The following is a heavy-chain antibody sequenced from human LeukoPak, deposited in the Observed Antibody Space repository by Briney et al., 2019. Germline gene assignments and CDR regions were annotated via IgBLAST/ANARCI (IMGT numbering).Heavy chain of an antibody. J-gene: IGHJ3*02. V-gene: IGHV4-59*01. Sequence: PSETLSLTCTVSGDSISRYFWSWIRQPPGKGLEWIGHINYSGSTNYNPSLKSRVTLSVDTSKNQFSLKLTYVTAADSAVYYCARDLPVTAKVDAFDIWGQGTMVTVSS. CDR1: GDSISRYF. D-gene: IGHD2-21*02. CDR3: ARDLPVTAKVDAFDI. CDR2: INYSGST.